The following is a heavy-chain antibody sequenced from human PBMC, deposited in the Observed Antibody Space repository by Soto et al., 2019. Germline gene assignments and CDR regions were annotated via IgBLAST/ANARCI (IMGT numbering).Heavy chain of an antibody. D-gene: IGHD3-22*01. J-gene: IGHJ6*02. CDR3: ARNLAGYYDSSRPTGDYYYGMDV. V-gene: IGHV1-46*01. CDR1: GYTITIYY. CDR2: INPSGGST. Sequence: GASVKVSCKASGYTITIYYMHWVRQAPRQGLEWMGIINPSGGSTSYAQKFQGRVTMTRDTSTSTVYMELSSLRSEDTAVYYCARNLAGYYDSSRPTGDYYYGMDVWGQGTTVTVSS.